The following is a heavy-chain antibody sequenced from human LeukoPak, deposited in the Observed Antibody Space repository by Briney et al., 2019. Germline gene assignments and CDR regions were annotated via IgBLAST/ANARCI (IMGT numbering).Heavy chain of an antibody. Sequence: GGSLRLSCAASGFTFSDYYMSWIRQAPGKGLEWVSYISSSGSTIYYADSVKGRFAISRDNAKNSLYLQMNSLRAEDTAVYYCARGSGYYGSGSSDDAFDIWGQGTMVTVSS. CDR3: ARGSGYYGSGSSDDAFDI. J-gene: IGHJ3*02. V-gene: IGHV3-11*01. D-gene: IGHD3-10*01. CDR1: GFTFSDYY. CDR2: ISSSGSTI.